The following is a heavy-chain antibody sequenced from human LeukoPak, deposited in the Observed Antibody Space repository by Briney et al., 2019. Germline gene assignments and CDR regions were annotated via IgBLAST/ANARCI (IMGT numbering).Heavy chain of an antibody. D-gene: IGHD6-13*01. CDR1: GDSISSWY. CDR3: ARQGSSWYVDY. CDR2: IYYSGST. J-gene: IGHJ4*02. Sequence: SETLSLTCAVSGDSISSWYWSWIRQPPGKGLEWIGYIYYSGSTNYNPSLKSRVTISVDTSKNQFSLKLSSVTAADTAVYYCARQGSSWYVDYWGQGTLVTVSS. V-gene: IGHV4-59*01.